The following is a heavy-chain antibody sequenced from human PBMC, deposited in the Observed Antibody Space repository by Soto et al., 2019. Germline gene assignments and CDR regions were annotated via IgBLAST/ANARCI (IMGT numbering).Heavy chain of an antibody. J-gene: IGHJ6*02. Sequence: QVQLVQSGAEVKKPGSSVKVSCQASGSTFSSYTVSWVRQAPGQGLEWMGRVIPVRGVTNYEPKFEGRGTMNADKSKTSVYMELSSLKSGDTAVYSCARRRYSGADFYSRYYYRMDVWGQGTTVTVS. CDR1: GSTFSSYT. CDR2: VIPVRGVT. D-gene: IGHD2-21*02. V-gene: IGHV1-69*02. CDR3: ARRRYSGADFYSRYYYRMDV.